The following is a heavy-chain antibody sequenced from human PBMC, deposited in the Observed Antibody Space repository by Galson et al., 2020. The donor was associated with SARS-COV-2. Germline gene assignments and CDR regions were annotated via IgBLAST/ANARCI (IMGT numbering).Heavy chain of an antibody. J-gene: IGHJ3*02. Sequence: SETLSLTCAVSGYSISSGYYWGWIRQPPGKGLEWIGSIYNSGTTYYNPSLMSRVTISVDTSKNQFSLKLTSVTAADTAVYYCARQAGVTVIVGLITPRGAFEIWGQGTMVSVSS. CDR3: ARQAGVTVIVGLITPRGAFEI. D-gene: IGHD2-21*01. V-gene: IGHV4-38-2*01. CDR1: GYSISSGYY. CDR2: IYNSGTT.